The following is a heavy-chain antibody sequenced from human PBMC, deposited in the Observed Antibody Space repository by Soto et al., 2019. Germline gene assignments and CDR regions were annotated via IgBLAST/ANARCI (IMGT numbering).Heavy chain of an antibody. V-gene: IGHV3-30*18. CDR2: ISYDGDNK. J-gene: IGHJ3*01. CDR3: VKGDLDTAVVNSPDAFDF. D-gene: IGHD5-18*01. CDR1: GFMFNDYG. Sequence: GGSLRLSCEASGFMFNDYGMHWVRQAPGKGLDWVAVISYDGDNKYYAQSVKGRFTISRDNSKNTLFLHMDSLRREDTAAYHCVKGDLDTAVVNSPDAFDFWGQGTMVTVSS.